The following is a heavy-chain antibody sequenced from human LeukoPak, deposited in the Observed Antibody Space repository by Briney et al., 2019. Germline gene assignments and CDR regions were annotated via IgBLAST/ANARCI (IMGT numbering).Heavy chain of an antibody. CDR2: MNHDGTEK. CDR3: AKYGPPNPGYFDD. V-gene: IGHV3-7*01. D-gene: IGHD1-14*01. J-gene: IGHJ4*02. CDR1: GFTVSSNY. Sequence: GGSLRLSCAASGFTVSSNYMSWVREAQGEGGGWVANMNHDGTEKYYVDSVKGRFTISRDNARNSLYLQMSGLRAEDTALYYCAKYGPPNPGYFDDWGQGTLVTVSS.